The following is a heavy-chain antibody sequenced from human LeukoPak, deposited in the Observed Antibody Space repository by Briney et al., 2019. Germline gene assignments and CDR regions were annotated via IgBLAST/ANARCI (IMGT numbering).Heavy chain of an antibody. D-gene: IGHD3-16*01. J-gene: IGHJ3*02. CDR2: IKSKTDGGTT. V-gene: IGHV3-15*01. CDR1: GFTFKIYS. Sequence: PGGSLRLSCAASGFTFKIYSMNWVRRAPGRGLELVGRIKSKTDGGTTDSAEPVKGRFTISRDDSKNTLSLQMNSLKTEDTAVYYCTSRSHMFGGAFDIWGQGTMVTVSS. CDR3: TSRSHMFGGAFDI.